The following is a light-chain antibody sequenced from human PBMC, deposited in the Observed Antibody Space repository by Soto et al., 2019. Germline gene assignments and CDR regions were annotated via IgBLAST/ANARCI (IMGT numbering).Light chain of an antibody. J-gene: IGLJ2*01. CDR1: SSDIGGYNY. CDR2: DVT. CDR3: SSYTSSSTVE. V-gene: IGLV2-14*03. Sequence: QSALTQPASVSGSPGQSITISCTGTSSDIGGYNYVSWYQQHHPGKAPKLMIYDVTNRPSGVSNRFSGSKSGNTASLTISGLQAEDEADYYCSSYTSSSTVEFGGGTKLTVL.